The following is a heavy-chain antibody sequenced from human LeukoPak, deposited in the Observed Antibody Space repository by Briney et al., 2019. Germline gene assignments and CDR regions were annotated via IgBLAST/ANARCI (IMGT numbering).Heavy chain of an antibody. CDR2: MNPNSGNT. CDR3: ARTLAAAGTMNWFDP. CDR1: GYTFTSYG. D-gene: IGHD6-13*01. V-gene: IGHV1-8*02. J-gene: IGHJ5*02. Sequence: ASVKVSCKASGYTFTSYGISWVRQATGQGLEWMGWMNPNSGNTGYAQKFQGRVTMTRNTSISTAYMELSSLRSEDTAVYYCARTLAAAGTMNWFDPWGQGTLVTVSS.